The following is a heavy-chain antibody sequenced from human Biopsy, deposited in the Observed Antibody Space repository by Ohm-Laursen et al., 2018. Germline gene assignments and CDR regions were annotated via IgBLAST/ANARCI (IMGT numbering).Heavy chain of an antibody. J-gene: IGHJ6*02. V-gene: IGHV4-34*01. CDR2: INHSGRT. CDR1: GESFNGCY. CDR3: VRGVDYYDPYHYYALDV. Sequence: TLSLTCAVYGESFNGCYWSWIRQTPGKGLEWIGEINHSGRTNYSPSLKSRVTISVDTSKNQFSLKARSVTAADTAVYYCVRGVDYYDPYHYYALDVWGQGTTVTVSS. D-gene: IGHD3-22*01.